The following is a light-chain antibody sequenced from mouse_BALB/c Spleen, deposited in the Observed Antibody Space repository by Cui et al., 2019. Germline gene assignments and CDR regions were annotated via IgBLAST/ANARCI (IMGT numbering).Light chain of an antibody. CDR1: QSISDY. CDR2: YAS. CDR3: QNGHSVYT. Sequence: DIVMTQSPATLSVTPGDRVSLSCRASQSISDYLNWYQQKSHESQRLLIKYASQSISGIPSRFSGSGSGSDFTLSINSVEPEDVGVYYCQNGHSVYTFGGGTKLEIK. V-gene: IGKV5-39*01. J-gene: IGKJ2*01.